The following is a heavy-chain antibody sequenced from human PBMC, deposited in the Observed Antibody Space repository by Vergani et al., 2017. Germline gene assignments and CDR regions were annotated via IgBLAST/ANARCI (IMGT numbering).Heavy chain of an antibody. D-gene: IGHD2/OR15-2a*01. J-gene: IGHJ4*02. CDR1: GSTFSSSA. CDR3: AREERSNTSPFVGD. V-gene: IGHV3-23*04. CDR2: ISGHGDRT. Sequence: EVQLVESGGGLVQPGGSLRLSCAASGSTFSSSAMNWVRQAPGKGLEWVSAISGHGDRTYYADSVKGRFTISRDNSKNTVYLQMNSLKAEDRATYYCAREERSNTSPFVGDWGQGTLVTV.